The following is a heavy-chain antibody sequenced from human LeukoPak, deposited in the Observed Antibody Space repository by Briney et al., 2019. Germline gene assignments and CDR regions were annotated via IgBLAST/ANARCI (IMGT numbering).Heavy chain of an antibody. Sequence: PSQTLSLTCTVSGGSISSGSYYWSWIRQPAGKGLEWIGRIYTSGSTNYNPSLKSRVTISVDTSKNQFSLKLSSVTAADTAVYYCARDCSDYDFWSGYYEGWSDPWGQGTLVTVSS. J-gene: IGHJ5*02. CDR1: GGSISSGSYY. CDR2: IYTSGST. CDR3: ARDCSDYDFWSGYYEGWSDP. D-gene: IGHD3-3*01. V-gene: IGHV4-61*02.